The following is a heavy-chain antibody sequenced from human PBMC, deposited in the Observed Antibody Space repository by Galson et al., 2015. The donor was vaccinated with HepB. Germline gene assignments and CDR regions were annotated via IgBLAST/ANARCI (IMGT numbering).Heavy chain of an antibody. CDR2: IYPGDSDT. D-gene: IGHD3-10*01. CDR3: ARHDRLLWFGESTTLDY. V-gene: IGHV5-51*01. J-gene: IGHJ4*02. CDR1: GYSFSSQW. Sequence: QSGAEVKKPGESLKISCKGSGYSFSSQWIGWVRQMPGKGLEWMGIIYPGDSDTRYSPSFQGQVTFSADKSISTAYLKWSSLKASDTAMYYCARHDRLLWFGESTTLDYWGQGTLVTVSS.